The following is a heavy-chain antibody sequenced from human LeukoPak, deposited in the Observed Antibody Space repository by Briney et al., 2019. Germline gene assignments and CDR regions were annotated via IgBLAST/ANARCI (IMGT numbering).Heavy chain of an antibody. Sequence: PGGSLRLSCAASGFTFSSYGMHWIRQAPGKGLEWVAVIWSDGYKKYYAESVKGRFTVSRDTSKNTLYPQMNSLRAEDTAVYYCARDDDTTGHYSYFQHWGQGTLVTVSS. D-gene: IGHD3-22*01. J-gene: IGHJ1*01. CDR1: GFTFSSYG. CDR2: IWSDGYKK. V-gene: IGHV3-33*01. CDR3: ARDDDTTGHYSYFQH.